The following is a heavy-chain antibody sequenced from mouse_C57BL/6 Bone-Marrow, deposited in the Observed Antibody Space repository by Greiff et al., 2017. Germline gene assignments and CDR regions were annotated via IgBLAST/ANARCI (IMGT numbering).Heavy chain of an antibody. CDR2: IDPENGDT. J-gene: IGHJ4*01. V-gene: IGHV14-4*01. CDR1: GFNIKDDY. CDR3: KGYAMDY. Sequence: EVQLQQSGAELVRPGASVKLSCKASGFNIKDDYMHWVKQRPEQGLEWIGWIDPENGDTEYASKFQGKATITADTSSNTAYLQLSSLTSEDTAVYYCKGYAMDYWGQGTSVTVSS.